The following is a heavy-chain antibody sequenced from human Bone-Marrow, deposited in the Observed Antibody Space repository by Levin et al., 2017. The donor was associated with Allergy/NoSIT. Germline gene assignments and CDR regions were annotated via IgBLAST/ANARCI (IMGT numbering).Heavy chain of an antibody. Sequence: ASVKVSCKASGYTFTGYYMHLVRQAPGQGLEWMGWINPNSGGTNYAQKFQGRVTMTRDTSISTAYMELSRLRSDDTAVYYCARALVNLPAAPGAFDYWGQGTLVTVSS. D-gene: IGHD2-2*01. J-gene: IGHJ4*02. CDR1: GYTFTGYY. CDR3: ARALVNLPAAPGAFDY. V-gene: IGHV1-2*02. CDR2: INPNSGGT.